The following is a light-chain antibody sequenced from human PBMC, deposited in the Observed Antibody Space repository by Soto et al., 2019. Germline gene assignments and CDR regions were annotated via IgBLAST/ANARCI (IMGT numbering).Light chain of an antibody. V-gene: IGKV3-15*01. Sequence: EIVMTQSPATLSVSPGERVTLSCRARQSVGSNLAWYQQKPGQAPRLLIYGASTRATGIPARFSGSGSETEFTLTISSLQSEDFAVYYCQQYDNSPRTFGQGTKVDIK. CDR1: QSVGSN. CDR3: QQYDNSPRT. CDR2: GAS. J-gene: IGKJ1*01.